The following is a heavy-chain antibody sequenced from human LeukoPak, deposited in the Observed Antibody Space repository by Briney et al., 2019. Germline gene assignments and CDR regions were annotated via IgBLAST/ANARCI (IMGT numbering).Heavy chain of an antibody. CDR1: GFTFTTYT. J-gene: IGHJ6*02. V-gene: IGHV3-48*01. Sequence: PGGSLRLSCAASGFTFTTYTMNWVRQAPGKGLEWVSYISSSSSTIYYADSVKGRFTISRDNAKNSLYLQMNSLRAEDTAVYYCARDSPGVSGYSSSWPNYYYYYGMDVWGQGTTVTVSS. D-gene: IGHD6-13*01. CDR3: ARDSPGVSGYSSSWPNYYYYYGMDV. CDR2: ISSSSSTI.